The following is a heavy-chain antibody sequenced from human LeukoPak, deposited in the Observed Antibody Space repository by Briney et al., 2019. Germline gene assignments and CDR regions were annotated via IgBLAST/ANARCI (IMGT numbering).Heavy chain of an antibody. D-gene: IGHD2-2*01. CDR3: ARDWNCTSTTCYNVFDI. V-gene: IGHV1-18*01. CDR1: GGTFSSYA. CDR2: ISGYNGKT. J-gene: IGHJ3*02. Sequence: GASVKVSCKASGGTFSSYAISWVRQAPGQGLEWMGWISGYNGKTNYAQKLQGRLTMTTDTSTTTAYMELRSLRSDDTAMYYCARDWNCTSTTCYNVFDIWGQGTMVTVSS.